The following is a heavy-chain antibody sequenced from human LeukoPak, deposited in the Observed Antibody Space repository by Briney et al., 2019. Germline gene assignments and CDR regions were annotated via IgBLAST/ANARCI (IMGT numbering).Heavy chain of an antibody. CDR1: GDSINSRNYY. Sequence: SETLSLTCTVSGDSINSRNYYWGWIRQPPGKGLEWIGSLNFTGSTYYNPSLKSRVTISLDTAKKRFSLKPISVTGADTAVYYCARSLQDIWSGYEAPRRPFDQWGRGTLVTVTS. CDR3: ARSLQDIWSGYEAPRRPFDQ. D-gene: IGHD3-3*01. J-gene: IGHJ4*02. CDR2: LNFTGST. V-gene: IGHV4-39*01.